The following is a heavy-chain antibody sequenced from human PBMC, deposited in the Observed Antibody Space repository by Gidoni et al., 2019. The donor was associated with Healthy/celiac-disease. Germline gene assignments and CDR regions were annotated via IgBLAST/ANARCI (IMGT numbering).Heavy chain of an antibody. D-gene: IGHD5-12*01. V-gene: IGHV3-15*07. CDR3: TTASFLKIVALPLGATANDY. Sequence: EVQLVESGGGLVKPGGSLRLSCAASGFTFSNAWMNWVRQAPGKGLEWVGRIKSKTDGGTTDYAAPVKGRFTISRDDSKNTLYLQMNSLKTEDTAVYYCTTASFLKIVALPLGATANDYWGQGTLVTVSS. CDR1: GFTFSNAW. CDR2: IKSKTDGGTT. J-gene: IGHJ4*02.